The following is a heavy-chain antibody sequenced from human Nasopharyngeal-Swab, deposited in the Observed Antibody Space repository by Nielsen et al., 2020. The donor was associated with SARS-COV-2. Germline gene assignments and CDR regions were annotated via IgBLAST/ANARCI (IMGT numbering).Heavy chain of an antibody. CDR3: AIEPGNRVVTGSDAFDI. J-gene: IGHJ3*02. CDR1: GFTFSGYA. Sequence: GGSLRLSCAASGFTFSGYAIHWVRQAPGKGLEWVAVLSYDGRSTFYADSVKGRFSISSDNSKSTLYLQMNTLGAEDTAVYYCAIEPGNRVVTGSDAFDIWGQGTMFTVSS. CDR2: LSYDGRST. V-gene: IGHV3-30*04. D-gene: IGHD6-19*01.